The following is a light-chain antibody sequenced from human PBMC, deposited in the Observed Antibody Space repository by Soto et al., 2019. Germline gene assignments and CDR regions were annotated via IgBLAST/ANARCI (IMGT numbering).Light chain of an antibody. CDR1: QSVSTF. CDR3: QQYNNFPRT. Sequence: EIVLTQSPATLSLSPGERAILSCRASQSVSTFLAWFQQKPGQPPRLLIYNASNRTTGIPARFSGSGSGTDFTLTISSLEPEDFATYYCQQYNNFPRTFGQGTRV. V-gene: IGKV3-11*01. CDR2: NAS. J-gene: IGKJ1*01.